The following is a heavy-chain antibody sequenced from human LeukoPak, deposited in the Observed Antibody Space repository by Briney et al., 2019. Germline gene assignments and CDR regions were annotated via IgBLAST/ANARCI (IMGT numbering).Heavy chain of an antibody. CDR2: INSDGSST. Sequence: PGGSLRLSCAASGFTFSSYWTHWVRQAPGKGLVWVSRINSDGSSTSYADSVKGRFTISRDNAKNTLYLQMNSLRAEDTAVYYCARGPYDILTGYYGYYFDYWGQGTLVTVSS. CDR1: GFTFSSYW. V-gene: IGHV3-74*01. CDR3: ARGPYDILTGYYGYYFDY. D-gene: IGHD3-9*01. J-gene: IGHJ4*02.